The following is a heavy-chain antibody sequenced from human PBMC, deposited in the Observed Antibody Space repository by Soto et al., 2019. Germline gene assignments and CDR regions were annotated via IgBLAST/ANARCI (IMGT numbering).Heavy chain of an antibody. CDR3: AHRGYYDSSGGAFDI. J-gene: IGHJ3*02. CDR2: IYWDDDK. V-gene: IGHV2-5*02. D-gene: IGHD3-22*01. CDR1: GFSLSTSGVG. Sequence: QITLKESGPTLVKPTQTLTLTCTFSGFSLSTSGVGVGWIRQPPGKALEWLALIYWDDDKRYSPSLKSRLTITKDTSKNQVVLTMTNMDPVDTATYYCAHRGYYDSSGGAFDIWGQGTMVTVSS.